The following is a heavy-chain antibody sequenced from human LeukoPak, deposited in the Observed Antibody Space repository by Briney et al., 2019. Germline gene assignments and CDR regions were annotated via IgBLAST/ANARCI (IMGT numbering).Heavy chain of an antibody. V-gene: IGHV1-2*02. CDR1: GYTFTGYY. D-gene: IGHD1-1*01. CDR2: INPNSGGA. J-gene: IGHJ4*02. CDR3: ARGRDDLDS. Sequence: ASVKVSCKASGYTFTGYYMHWVRQAPGGGLEWMGWINPNSGGANSAQKFEGRVTMTRDKSTNTVYMEMSRPRSDDTAVYYCARGRDDLDSWGQGTLVTVSS.